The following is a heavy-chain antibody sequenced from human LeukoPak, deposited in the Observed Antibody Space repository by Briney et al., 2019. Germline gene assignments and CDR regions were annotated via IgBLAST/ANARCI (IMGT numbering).Heavy chain of an antibody. J-gene: IGHJ3*02. V-gene: IGHV5-10-1*01. CDR2: IDPSVSYT. CDR3: ARGGAVERYCSSTSCYWVDAFDI. CDR1: GYSFTSYW. D-gene: IGHD2-2*01. Sequence: GGSLKISCKGSGYSFTSYWISWVRQMPGKGLEWMGRIDPSVSYTNYSPSFQGHVTISADKSISTAYLQWSSLKASDTAMYYCARGGAVERYCSSTSCYWVDAFDIWGQGTMVTVSS.